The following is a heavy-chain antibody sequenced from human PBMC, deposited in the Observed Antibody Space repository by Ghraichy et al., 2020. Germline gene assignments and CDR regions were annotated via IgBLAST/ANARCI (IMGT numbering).Heavy chain of an antibody. CDR3: ARDLWSGYSTYYGMDV. D-gene: IGHD3-3*01. CDR2: IWYDGSNK. CDR1: GFTFSSYG. Sequence: GESLNISCAASGFTFSSYGMHWVRQAPGKGLEWVAVIWYDGSNKYYADSVKGRFTISRDNSKNTLYLQMNSLRAEDTAVYYCARDLWSGYSTYYGMDVWGQGTTVTVSS. J-gene: IGHJ6*02. V-gene: IGHV3-33*01.